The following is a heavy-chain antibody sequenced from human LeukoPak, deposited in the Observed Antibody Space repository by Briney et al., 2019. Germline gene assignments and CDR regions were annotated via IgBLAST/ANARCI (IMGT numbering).Heavy chain of an antibody. D-gene: IGHD3-22*01. V-gene: IGHV4-39*07. CDR3: ARDYYDSSGYYLHTGIDAFDI. CDR1: GGSISSSYYY. Sequence: PSETLSLTCTVSGGSISSSYYYWGWIRQPPGKGLEWIGSIYYSGSTYYNPSLKSRVTISVDTSKNQFSLKLSSVTAADTAVYYCARDYYDSSGYYLHTGIDAFDIWGQGTMVTVSS. CDR2: IYYSGST. J-gene: IGHJ3*02.